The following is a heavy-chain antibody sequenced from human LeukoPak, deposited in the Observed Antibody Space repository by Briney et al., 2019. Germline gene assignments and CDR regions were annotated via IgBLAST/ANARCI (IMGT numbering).Heavy chain of an antibody. CDR3: TTDQSIAVAGSFVS. CDR2: ISSSGDNT. Sequence: GGSLRLSCAASGFTLTNYFMTWVRQAPGKGLEWVSSISSSGDNTYYADSVRGRFTISRDNSKNTLHLQMNSLRGEDTALYYCTTDQSIAVAGSFVSWGQGTLVTVSS. V-gene: IGHV3-23*01. J-gene: IGHJ4*02. CDR1: GFTLTNYF. D-gene: IGHD6-19*01.